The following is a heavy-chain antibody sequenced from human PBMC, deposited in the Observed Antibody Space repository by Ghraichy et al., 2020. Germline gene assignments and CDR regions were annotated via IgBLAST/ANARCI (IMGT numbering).Heavy chain of an antibody. CDR2: IKQDGSEK. J-gene: IGHJ6*02. CDR3: ARRPGYSYGYYYGMDV. Sequence: GESLNISCAASGFTFSSYWMSWVRQAPGKGLEWVANIKQDGSEKYYVDSVKGRFTISRDNAKNSLYLQMNSLRAEDTAVYYCARRPGYSYGYYYGMDVWGQGTTVTVSS. CDR1: GFTFSSYW. D-gene: IGHD5-18*01. V-gene: IGHV3-7*03.